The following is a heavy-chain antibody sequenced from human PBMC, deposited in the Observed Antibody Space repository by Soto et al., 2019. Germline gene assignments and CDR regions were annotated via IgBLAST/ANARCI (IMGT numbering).Heavy chain of an antibody. CDR2: IIPIFGTT. CDR3: ARGSRVAVPSAVSFLGYFAY. Sequence: QVQLVQSGAEVRKPGSSVKVSCKASGGTFSSYAVSWVRQAPGQGLEWMGGIIPIFGTTNYAQKFQGRVTITADKATSTAYMELSSLPSDDTAVYFCARGSRVAVPSAVSFLGYFAYWGQGTLVTVSS. D-gene: IGHD2-2*01. J-gene: IGHJ4*02. V-gene: IGHV1-69*06. CDR1: GGTFSSYA.